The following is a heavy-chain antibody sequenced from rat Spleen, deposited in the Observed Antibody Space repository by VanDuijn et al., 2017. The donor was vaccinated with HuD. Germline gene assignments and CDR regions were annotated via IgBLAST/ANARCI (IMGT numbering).Heavy chain of an antibody. D-gene: IGHD1-12*02. Sequence: EVQLVETGGGLVQPGKSLKLSCVASGFTFRSYWMYWVRQAPGKGLEWVSSISNDGVNTYYPDSVKGRFTISRDNAENKVFLRMNSLKSEDTATYYCAVAGDGYWGQGVMVTVSS. CDR3: AVAGDGY. J-gene: IGHJ2*01. CDR2: ISNDGVNT. CDR1: GFTFRSYW. V-gene: IGHV5-58*01.